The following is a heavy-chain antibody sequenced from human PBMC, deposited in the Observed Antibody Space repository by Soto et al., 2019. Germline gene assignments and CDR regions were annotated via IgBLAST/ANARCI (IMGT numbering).Heavy chain of an antibody. CDR2: IYWNDDK. D-gene: IGHD3-9*01. CDR3: AHSLVAYDILTKAGYYGMDV. V-gene: IGHV2-5*01. CDR1: GFSLSPSGVG. Sequence: SGPTLVQPTQPLTLTCTFSGFSLSPSGVGVGWIRQPPGKALEWLALIYWNDDKRYSPSLKSRLTITKDTSKNQVVLTMTNMDPVDTATYYCAHSLVAYDILTKAGYYGMDVWGQGTTVTVSS. J-gene: IGHJ6*02.